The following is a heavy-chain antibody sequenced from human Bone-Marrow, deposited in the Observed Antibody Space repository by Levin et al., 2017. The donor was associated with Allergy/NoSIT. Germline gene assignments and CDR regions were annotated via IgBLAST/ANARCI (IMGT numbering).Heavy chain of an antibody. J-gene: IGHJ6*02. CDR1: GFTFSSYG. CDR3: AKAHCTNGVCYFYYYYGMDV. D-gene: IGHD2-8*01. Sequence: GESLKISCAASGFTFSSYGMHWVRQAPGKGLEWVAVISYDGSNKYYADSVKGRFTISRDNSKNTLYLQMNSPRAEDTAVYYCAKAHCTNGVCYFYYYYGMDVWGQGTTVTVSS. V-gene: IGHV3-30*18. CDR2: ISYDGSNK.